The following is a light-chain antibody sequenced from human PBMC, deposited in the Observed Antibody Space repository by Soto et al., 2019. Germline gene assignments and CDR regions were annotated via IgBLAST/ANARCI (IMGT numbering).Light chain of an antibody. V-gene: IGKV1-5*03. Sequence: DIQMTQSPSTLSASVGDRVSIACRASQRIGSWLTWYQQKPGKPPKLLIYMASSLESGVPSRFSGSGSGTEFTLTISSLQPDDFATYYCQQYNSYSPWTFGQGTKVDIK. CDR3: QQYNSYSPWT. CDR1: QRIGSW. CDR2: MAS. J-gene: IGKJ1*01.